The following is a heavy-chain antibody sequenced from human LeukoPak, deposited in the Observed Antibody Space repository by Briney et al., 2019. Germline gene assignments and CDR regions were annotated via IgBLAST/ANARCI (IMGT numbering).Heavy chain of an antibody. V-gene: IGHV1-69-2*01. CDR2: VDPEDGET. D-gene: IGHD2-15*01. J-gene: IGHJ5*02. CDR3: ATLAGGSGGSCLEH. Sequence: GASVKVSCKASGYTFTDYYMHWVQQAPGKGLEWMGRVDPEDGETIYAEKFQGRVTITADTSTDTAYMELSSLRSEDTAVYYCATLAGGSGGSCLEHWGQGTLVTVSS. CDR1: GYTFTDYY.